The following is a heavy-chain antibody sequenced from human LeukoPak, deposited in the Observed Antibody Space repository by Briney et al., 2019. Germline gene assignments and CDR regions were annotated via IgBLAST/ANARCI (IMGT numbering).Heavy chain of an antibody. CDR3: AKEGSYDALDI. D-gene: IGHD1-26*01. Sequence: TGGSLRLSCAASGFSFSSYEMNWVRLAPGKGLEWVSHISSSATNIYYADSVKGRFTISRDNAKNSLYLQTNSLRAEDTAVYYRAKEGSYDALDIWGQGTMVTVSS. J-gene: IGHJ3*02. CDR1: GFSFSSYE. CDR2: ISSSATNI. V-gene: IGHV3-48*03.